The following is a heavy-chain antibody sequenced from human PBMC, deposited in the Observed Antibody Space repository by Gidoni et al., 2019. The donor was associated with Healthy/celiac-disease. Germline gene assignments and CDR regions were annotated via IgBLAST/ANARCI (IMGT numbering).Heavy chain of an antibody. CDR3: AKDDALYYDFWSGYFRWFDP. D-gene: IGHD3-3*01. V-gene: IGHV3-30*18. CDR1: GFTFSSSG. J-gene: IGHJ5*02. Sequence: QVQLVESGGGVVQPGRSLRLSCAASGFTFSSSGMHWVRQAPGQGLEWVAVISYDGSNKYYADSGKGRFTISRDNSKNTLYLQMNSLRAEDTAVYYCAKDDALYYDFWSGYFRWFDPWGQGTLVTVSS. CDR2: ISYDGSNK.